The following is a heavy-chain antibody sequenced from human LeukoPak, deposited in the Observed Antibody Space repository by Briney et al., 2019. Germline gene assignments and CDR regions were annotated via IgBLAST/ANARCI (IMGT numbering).Heavy chain of an antibody. D-gene: IGHD4-17*01. V-gene: IGHV4-4*07. CDR2: IYTSGGT. CDR3: ARDLVGFYGDYVFPDY. J-gene: IGHJ4*02. CDR1: GGSISSYY. Sequence: PSETLSLTCTVSGGSISSYYWSWIRQPAGKGLEWIGRIYTSGGTNYNPSLKSRVTISVDKSKNQFSLKLSSVTAADTAVYYCARDLVGFYGDYVFPDYWGQGTLVTVSS.